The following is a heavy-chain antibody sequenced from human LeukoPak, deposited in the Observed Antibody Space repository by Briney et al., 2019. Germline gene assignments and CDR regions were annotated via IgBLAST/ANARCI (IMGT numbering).Heavy chain of an antibody. J-gene: IGHJ2*01. CDR1: GFTFDDYA. V-gene: IGHV3-9*03. D-gene: IGHD1-1*01. CDR2: ISWNSGSI. CDR3: AKGATNWNYWYFDL. Sequence: GGSLRLSCAASGFTFDDYAMHWVRQAPGKGLEWVSGISWNSGSIGYADSVKGRFTISRDNAKNSLYLQMNSLRAEDMALYYCAKGATNWNYWYFDLWGRGTLVTVSS.